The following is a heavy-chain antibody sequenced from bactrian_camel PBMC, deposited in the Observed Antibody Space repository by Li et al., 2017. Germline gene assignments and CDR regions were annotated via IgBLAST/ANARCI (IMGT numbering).Heavy chain of an antibody. Sequence: VQLVESGGGSVQAGGSLLLSCEVSAYIDNMKCMGWFRQAPGKEREGVAFIVRGNGRTDYADSVKGRFSISQDNAKNTLYLQMNSLKPEDTAMYYCAADTAPTCWGLDPYFWGQGTQVTVS. CDR3: AADTAPTCWGLDPYF. V-gene: IGHV3S53*01. J-gene: IGHJ4*01. CDR2: IVRGNGRT. D-gene: IGHD5*01. CDR1: AYIDNMKC.